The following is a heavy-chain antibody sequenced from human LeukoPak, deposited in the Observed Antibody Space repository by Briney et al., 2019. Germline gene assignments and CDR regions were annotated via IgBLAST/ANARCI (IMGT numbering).Heavy chain of an antibody. Sequence: GGSLRLSCAASGFTFSSYSMNWVRQAPGKGLEWVSSISSSSSYIYYADSVKGRFTISRDNAKNSLYLQMNSLRAEDTAVYYCAREPKSDSYGQHDYWRQGTLVTVSS. D-gene: IGHD5-18*01. CDR2: ISSSSSYI. J-gene: IGHJ4*02. CDR3: AREPKSDSYGQHDY. V-gene: IGHV3-21*01. CDR1: GFTFSSYS.